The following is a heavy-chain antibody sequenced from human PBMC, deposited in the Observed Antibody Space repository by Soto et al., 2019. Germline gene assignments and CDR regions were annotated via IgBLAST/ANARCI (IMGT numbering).Heavy chain of an antibody. CDR2: IRSKPNNYAT. D-gene: IGHD3-3*01. Sequence: PGGSLRLSCAASEFTFSGSAMHWVRQASGKGLEWVGRIRSKPNNYATAYGASVKGRFTISRDDSKNTAYLQMNSLNTEDTAVYYCSRQASDFWSGKPQYYMDVWGKGTTVTVSS. J-gene: IGHJ6*03. CDR1: EFTFSGSA. CDR3: SRQASDFWSGKPQYYMDV. V-gene: IGHV3-73*01.